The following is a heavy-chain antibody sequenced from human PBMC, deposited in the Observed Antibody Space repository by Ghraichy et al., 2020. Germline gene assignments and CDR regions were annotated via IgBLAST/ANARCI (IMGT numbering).Heavy chain of an antibody. CDR1: GFTFSSYA. J-gene: IGHJ4*02. Sequence: LSLTCAASGFTFSSYAMSWVRQAPGKGLEWVSAISGSGGSTYYADSVKGRFTISRDNSKNTLYLQMNSLRAEDTTVYYCANGVVWDSSGYEYYWGQGTLVTVSS. CDR3: ANGVVWDSSGYEYY. CDR2: ISGSGGST. V-gene: IGHV3-23*01. D-gene: IGHD3-22*01.